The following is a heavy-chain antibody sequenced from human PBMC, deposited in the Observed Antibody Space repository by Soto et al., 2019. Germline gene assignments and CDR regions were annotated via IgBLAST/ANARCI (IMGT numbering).Heavy chain of an antibody. CDR1: GGSISSSTYY. Sequence: PSETLSLTCTVSGGSISSSTYYLDWIRQPPGKGLEWIGAMYYTGNKNYNPSLESRVTMSVDTSKNQFSLKLSSVTPTDTAVYYCARRSSSSLGYLFDPWGRGILVTVSS. J-gene: IGHJ5*02. CDR3: ARRSSSSLGYLFDP. V-gene: IGHV4-39*01. CDR2: MYYTGNK. D-gene: IGHD6-6*01.